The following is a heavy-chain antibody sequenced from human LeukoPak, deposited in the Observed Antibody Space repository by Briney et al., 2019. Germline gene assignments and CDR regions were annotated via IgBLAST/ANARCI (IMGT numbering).Heavy chain of an antibody. Sequence: GGSLRLSCAVSGFIFSSSAMSWVRQAPGKGLEWVSAISGGGDGTSYADSVKGRFIISRDNAKNSLYLQMNSLRAEDTAVYYCARVWKFRYGPAGYWGQGTLVTVSS. CDR1: GFIFSSSA. CDR3: ARVWKFRYGPAGY. V-gene: IGHV3-23*01. CDR2: ISGGGDGT. J-gene: IGHJ4*02. D-gene: IGHD1-1*01.